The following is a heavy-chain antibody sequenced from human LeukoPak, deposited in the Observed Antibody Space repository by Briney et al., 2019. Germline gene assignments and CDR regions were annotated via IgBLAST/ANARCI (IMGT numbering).Heavy chain of an antibody. CDR2: INYSVTT. Sequence: SETLSLTCTVSGDSVSSSTYYWGWIGQAPGQGLEWIGGINYSVTTYYNPSLKSRVTISVDTSKNQFSLKLSSVTAADTAVHYYTSNTGSYVDFWGQGTLVTVSS. V-gene: IGHV4-39*01. CDR1: GDSVSSSTYY. CDR3: TSNTGSYVDF. J-gene: IGHJ4*02. D-gene: IGHD1-26*01.